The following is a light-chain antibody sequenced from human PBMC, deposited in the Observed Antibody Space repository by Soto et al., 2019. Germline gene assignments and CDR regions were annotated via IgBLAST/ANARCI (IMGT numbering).Light chain of an antibody. CDR2: GAS. CDR3: QQYGNSPPET. Sequence: EIVLTQSPPTLSLSPGERATLSCRASQSVSSNYLAWYQHRRGQAPRLLIYGASSRATGIPDRFSGSGSGTDFTLTISRLEPEDFAVYYCQQYGNSPPETFGQGTKVDIK. CDR1: QSVSSNY. V-gene: IGKV3-20*01. J-gene: IGKJ1*01.